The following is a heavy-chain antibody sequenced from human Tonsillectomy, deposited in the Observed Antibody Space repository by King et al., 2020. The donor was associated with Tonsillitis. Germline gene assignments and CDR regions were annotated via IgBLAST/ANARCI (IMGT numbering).Heavy chain of an antibody. CDR3: AKDRGDYGDYVVDY. Sequence: VQLVESGGVVVQPGGSLRLSCAASGFTFDDYTMHWVRQAPGKGLEWVSLISWDGGSTYYADSVKGRFTISRDNSKNSLYLQMHSLRTEDTALYYCAKDRGDYGDYVVDYWGQGTLVTVSS. V-gene: IGHV3-43*01. CDR1: GFTFDDYT. CDR2: ISWDGGST. D-gene: IGHD4-17*01. J-gene: IGHJ4*02.